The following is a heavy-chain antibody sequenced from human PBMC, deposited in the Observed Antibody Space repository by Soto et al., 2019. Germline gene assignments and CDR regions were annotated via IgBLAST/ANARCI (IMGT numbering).Heavy chain of an antibody. V-gene: IGHV4-39*01. Sequence: SETLSLTCTVSGGSISTSSYYWGWIRQPPGKGLECIGSIYYSGSTYYNPSLKSRVTISVDTSKNQCSLKLRSVTAADTAVYCCARHVHSSPNFDYWGKGTLATVSS. CDR2: IYYSGST. CDR3: ARHVHSSPNFDY. J-gene: IGHJ4*02. CDR1: GGSISTSSYY. D-gene: IGHD2-15*01.